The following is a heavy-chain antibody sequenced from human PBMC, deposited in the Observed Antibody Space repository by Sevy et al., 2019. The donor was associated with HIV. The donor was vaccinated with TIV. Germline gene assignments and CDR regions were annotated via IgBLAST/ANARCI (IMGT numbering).Heavy chain of an antibody. CDR3: AREGGYTDQGMDV. Sequence: GGSLRLSCVASGFAFGTYDMNWVRQAPGKGLEWLSYINGGNSIIHYADSVKGRFTISRDNARNSLYLQMNNVRAEDTAMYYCAREGGYTDQGMDVWGQGTTVTVSS. D-gene: IGHD5-12*01. J-gene: IGHJ6*02. CDR2: INGGNSII. V-gene: IGHV3-48*01. CDR1: GFAFGTYD.